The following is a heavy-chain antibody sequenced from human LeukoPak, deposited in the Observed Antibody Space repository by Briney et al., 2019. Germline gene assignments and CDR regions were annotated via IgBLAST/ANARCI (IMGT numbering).Heavy chain of an antibody. Sequence: PGGSLRLSCAASGFTFSSYAMSWVRQAPGKGLEWVSTISGSGGSTYYADSVKGRFTISRDNSKNTLYLQMNSLRAEDTAVYCCAKGPGYSYGYYFDYWGQGTLVTVSS. V-gene: IGHV3-23*01. CDR2: ISGSGGST. CDR1: GFTFSSYA. CDR3: AKGPGYSYGYYFDY. J-gene: IGHJ4*02. D-gene: IGHD5-18*01.